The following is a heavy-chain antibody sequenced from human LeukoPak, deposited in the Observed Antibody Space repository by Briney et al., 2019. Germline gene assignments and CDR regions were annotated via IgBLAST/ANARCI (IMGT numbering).Heavy chain of an antibody. D-gene: IGHD6-19*01. J-gene: IGHJ5*02. Sequence: ASVKVSCKASGYTFTSYGISWVRQAPGQGLEWMGWISAYNGNTNYAQKLQGRVTMTTDTSTSTAYMELRSLRSDDTAVYYCARVDSSGWYEEGNWFDPWGQGTLVTVSS. CDR3: ARVDSSGWYEEGNWFDP. V-gene: IGHV1-18*01. CDR2: ISAYNGNT. CDR1: GYTFTSYG.